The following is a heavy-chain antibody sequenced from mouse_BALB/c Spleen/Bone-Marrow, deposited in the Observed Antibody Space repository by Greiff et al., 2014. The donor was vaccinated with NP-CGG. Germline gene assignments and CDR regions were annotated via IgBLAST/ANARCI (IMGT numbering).Heavy chain of an antibody. CDR3: ARGSYYEGAMDY. Sequence: VQLQQSGPGLVAPSQSLSITCTVSGFSLTSYGVHWVRQPPGKVLEWLGVIWAGGSTNYNSALMSRLSISKDNSKSQVFLKMNNLQTDDTAMYYCARGSYYEGAMDYWGQGTSVTVSS. J-gene: IGHJ4*01. CDR2: IWAGGST. D-gene: IGHD1-1*01. V-gene: IGHV2-9*02. CDR1: GFSLTSYG.